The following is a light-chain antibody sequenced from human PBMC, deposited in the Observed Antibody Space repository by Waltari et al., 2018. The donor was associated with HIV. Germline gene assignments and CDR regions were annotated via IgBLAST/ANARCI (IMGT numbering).Light chain of an antibody. V-gene: IGLV2-11*01. Sequence: QSALTQPRSVSGSPGQSVTISCTGTSSDVGGDNYVSWYQQHPGKAPKFLIYDVSKRPSGVPDRFSGSKSGNTASLTISGLQAEDEADYYCCSYAGNYTFVFGGGTKLTVL. J-gene: IGLJ2*01. CDR3: CSYAGNYTFV. CDR2: DVS. CDR1: SSDVGGDNY.